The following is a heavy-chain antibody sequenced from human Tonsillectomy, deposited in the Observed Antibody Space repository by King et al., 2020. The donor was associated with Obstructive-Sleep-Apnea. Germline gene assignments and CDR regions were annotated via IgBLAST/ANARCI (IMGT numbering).Heavy chain of an antibody. J-gene: IGHJ4*02. CDR2: ISYSGTT. CDR1: GGSISTYY. V-gene: IGHV4-59*08. CDR3: ARHDYSSGYFGVFDF. Sequence: QLQESGPGLVKPSETLSLTCTVSGGSISTYYWSWIRQPPGKGLEYIGYISYSGTTNHNPSHKSRVTISVDTSKNQFSLKLSSVTAADTAVYYCARHDYSSGYFGVFDFWGQGTLVTVSS. D-gene: IGHD3-22*01.